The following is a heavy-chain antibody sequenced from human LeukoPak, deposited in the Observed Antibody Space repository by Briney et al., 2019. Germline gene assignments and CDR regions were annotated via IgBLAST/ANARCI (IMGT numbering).Heavy chain of an antibody. D-gene: IGHD2-21*01. Sequence: ASVKVSCKASGYTFTGYYMHWVRQAPGQGLEWMGWINPNSGGTNYAQKFQGRVTMTRDTSISTAHMELSRLRSDDTAVYYCAREIEHGEAFDIWGQGTMVTVSS. CDR2: INPNSGGT. V-gene: IGHV1-2*02. CDR3: AREIEHGEAFDI. J-gene: IGHJ3*02. CDR1: GYTFTGYY.